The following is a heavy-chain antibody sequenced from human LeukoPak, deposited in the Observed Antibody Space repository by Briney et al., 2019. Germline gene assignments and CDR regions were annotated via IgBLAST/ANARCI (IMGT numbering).Heavy chain of an antibody. CDR2: IYYSGST. V-gene: IGHV4-59*12. Sequence: SETLSLTCTVSGGSISSYYWSWIRQPPGKGLEWIGYIYYSGSTNYNPSLKSRVTISVDTSKNQFSLKLSSVTAADTAVYYCARESGSYLTFDYWGQGTLVTVSS. D-gene: IGHD1-26*01. CDR1: GGSISSYY. J-gene: IGHJ4*02. CDR3: ARESGSYLTFDY.